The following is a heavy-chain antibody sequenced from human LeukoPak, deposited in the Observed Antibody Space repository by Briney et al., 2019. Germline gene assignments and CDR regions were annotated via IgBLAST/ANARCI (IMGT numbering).Heavy chain of an antibody. CDR3: ASMPLEMATTGHGY. D-gene: IGHD5-24*01. Sequence: GGSLRLSCAASGFTFSSYSMNWVRQAPGKGLEWVSYISSGSSTIYYADSVKGRFTISRDNAKNSLYLQMNSLRAEDTAVYYCASMPLEMATTGHGYWGQGTLVTVSS. CDR1: GFTFSSYS. J-gene: IGHJ4*02. CDR2: ISSGSSTI. V-gene: IGHV3-48*01.